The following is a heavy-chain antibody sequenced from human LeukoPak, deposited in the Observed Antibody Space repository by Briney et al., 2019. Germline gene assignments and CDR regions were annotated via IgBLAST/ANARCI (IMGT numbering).Heavy chain of an antibody. CDR2: ISAYNGNT. Sequence: ASVKVSCKTSGGNFTNYGVSWVRQAPGQGLEWMGWISAYNGNTNYAQKLQGRVTMTTDTSTSTAYMELRSLRSDDTAVYYCARDPLSTVAGTSFDYWGQGTLVTVSS. V-gene: IGHV1-18*01. J-gene: IGHJ4*02. D-gene: IGHD6-19*01. CDR3: ARDPLSTVAGTSFDY. CDR1: GGNFTNYG.